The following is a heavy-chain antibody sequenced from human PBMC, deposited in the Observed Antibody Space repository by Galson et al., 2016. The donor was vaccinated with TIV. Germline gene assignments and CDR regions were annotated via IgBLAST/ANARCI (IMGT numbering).Heavy chain of an antibody. Sequence: SETLSLTCAVSGYSINSGYYWGWIRQPPGKGLQWIGSIYESGTTYYNPSLKSRLTMSVDTSKNQSSLKLSSVSAADTAVYYCVREGSTVTMHHYFGMDVWGQGTSVTVSS. CDR3: VREGSTVTMHHYFGMDV. J-gene: IGHJ6*02. V-gene: IGHV4-38-2*02. CDR1: GYSINSGYY. CDR2: IYESGTT. D-gene: IGHD4-17*01.